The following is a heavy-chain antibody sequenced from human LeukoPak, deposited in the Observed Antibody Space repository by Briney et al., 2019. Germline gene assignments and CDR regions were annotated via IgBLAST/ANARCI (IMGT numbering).Heavy chain of an antibody. Sequence: SQTLSLTCTVSGGSISSGSYYWSWIRQPAGKGLEWIGRIYTSGSTNYNPSLKSRVTISVDTSKNQFSLKLSSVTAADTAVYYCARRLAGTEDYWGQGTLVTVSS. CDR3: ARRLAGTEDY. CDR2: IYTSGST. V-gene: IGHV4-61*02. J-gene: IGHJ4*02. D-gene: IGHD6-13*01. CDR1: GGSISSGSYY.